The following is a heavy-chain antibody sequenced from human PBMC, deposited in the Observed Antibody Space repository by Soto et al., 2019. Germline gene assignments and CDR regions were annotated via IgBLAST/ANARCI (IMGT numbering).Heavy chain of an antibody. Sequence: ASVKVSCKACGYTFTSYGISWVRQAPGQGLEWMGWISAYNGNTNYAQKLQGRVTMTTDTSTSTAYMELRSLRSDDTAVYYCASRYYGETVTFAFDIWGQGTMVTVSS. V-gene: IGHV1-18*01. CDR1: GYTFTSYG. J-gene: IGHJ3*02. CDR3: ASRYYGETVTFAFDI. D-gene: IGHD3-10*01. CDR2: ISAYNGNT.